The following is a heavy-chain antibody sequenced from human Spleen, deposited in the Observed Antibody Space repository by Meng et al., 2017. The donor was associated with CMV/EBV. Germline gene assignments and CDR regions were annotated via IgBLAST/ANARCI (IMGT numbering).Heavy chain of an antibody. CDR1: GFTFSSYW. V-gene: IGHV3-7*01. CDR3: ASLMWSMDV. CDR2: IKQDGSEK. Sequence: ETLSLTCAASGFTFSSYWMSWVRQAPGKGLEWVANIKQDGSEKYYVDSVKGRCTISRDNAKNSLYLQMNSLRAEDTAVYYCASLMWSMDVWGQGTTVTVSS. J-gene: IGHJ6*02. D-gene: IGHD2-21*01.